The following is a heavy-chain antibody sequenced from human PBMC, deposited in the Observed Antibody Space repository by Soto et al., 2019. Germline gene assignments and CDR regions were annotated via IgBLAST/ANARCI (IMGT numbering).Heavy chain of an antibody. CDR3: ARSKFSGVVTYYYYYGMDV. CDR1: AGSISSYY. V-gene: IGHV4-59*01. D-gene: IGHD3-3*01. Sequence: SETLSLTCTVSAGSISSYYWSWIRQPPGKGLEWIGYIYYSGSTNYNPSLKSRVTISVDTSKNQFSLKLSSVTAADTAVYYCARSKFSGVVTYYYYYGMDVWGQGTTVTVSS. J-gene: IGHJ6*02. CDR2: IYYSGST.